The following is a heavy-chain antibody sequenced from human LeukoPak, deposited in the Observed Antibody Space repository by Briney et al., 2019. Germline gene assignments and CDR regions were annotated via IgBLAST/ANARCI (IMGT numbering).Heavy chain of an antibody. Sequence: GGSLRLSCAASGFIFSSYSMNWVRQAPGKGLEWVSYISSSIGTIYYADSVKGRFTISRDNAKNSLYLQMNSLRAEDTAVYYCARRASSGWYPFDYWGQGTLVTVSS. J-gene: IGHJ4*02. CDR3: ARRASSGWYPFDY. CDR1: GFIFSSYS. CDR2: ISSSIGTI. D-gene: IGHD6-19*01. V-gene: IGHV3-48*01.